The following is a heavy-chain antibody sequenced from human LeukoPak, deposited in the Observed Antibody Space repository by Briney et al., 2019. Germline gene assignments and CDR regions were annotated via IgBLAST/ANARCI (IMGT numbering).Heavy chain of an antibody. V-gene: IGHV3-48*03. CDR2: ISSSGGTI. CDR1: GVTFCSYE. CDR3: ARDLGYCTSTSCYSLYGMDV. D-gene: IGHD2-2*02. J-gene: IGHJ6*04. Sequence: GSLRLSSAASGVTFCSYEMNGGPEAPRRRLERGSYISSSGGTIYYADSLKGRFTIYRDNAKNSLYLQMNSLRAEDTAVYYCARDLGYCTSTSCYSLYGMDVWGKGTTVTVSS.